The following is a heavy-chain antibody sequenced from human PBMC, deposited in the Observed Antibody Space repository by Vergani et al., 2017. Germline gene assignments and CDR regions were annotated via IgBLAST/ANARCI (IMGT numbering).Heavy chain of an antibody. D-gene: IGHD6-6*01. V-gene: IGHV3-23*01. J-gene: IGHJ5*02. CDR2: ISGSGGST. CDR3: ATPGGAALRGGWFDP. CDR1: GFTFSSYA. Sequence: EVQLLESGGVLVQPGGSLRLSCAASGFTFSSYAMSWVRQAPGKGLEWVSAISGSGGSTYYADSVKGRFTISRDNSKNTLYLQMNSLRAEDTAVYYCATPGGAALRGGWFDPWGQGTLVTVSS.